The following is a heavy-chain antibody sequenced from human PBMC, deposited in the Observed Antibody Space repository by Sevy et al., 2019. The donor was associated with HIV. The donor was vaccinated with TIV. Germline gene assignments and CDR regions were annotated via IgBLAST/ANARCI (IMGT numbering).Heavy chain of an antibody. CDR2: ISSIGNNA. Sequence: GGSLRLSCAASGFTFSNYAMNWVRHSPGRGLEWVSTISSIGNNAFYPNSVKGRFITSRDNSKNTLFLQMTRLRADDTAVYYCVRGRPFNSWGQGTLVTVSS. CDR3: VRGRPFNS. J-gene: IGHJ4*02. V-gene: IGHV3-23*05. CDR1: GFTFSNYA. D-gene: IGHD3-3*02.